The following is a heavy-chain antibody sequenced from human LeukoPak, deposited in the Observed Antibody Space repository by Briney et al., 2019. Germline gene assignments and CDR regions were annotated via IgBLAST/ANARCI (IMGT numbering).Heavy chain of an antibody. V-gene: IGHV1-46*01. CDR1: GYTFTSYY. D-gene: IGHD5-24*01. CDR3: ARDGEMTTKLYYFDC. J-gene: IGHJ4*02. Sequence: ASVKVSCKASGYTFTSYYMHWVRQAPGQGLEWMGIINPNSGSISYAQKFQGRVTMTRDTSTSTVYVELSSLRSEDTAVYYCARDGEMTTKLYYFDCWGQGTLVTVSS. CDR2: INPNSGSI.